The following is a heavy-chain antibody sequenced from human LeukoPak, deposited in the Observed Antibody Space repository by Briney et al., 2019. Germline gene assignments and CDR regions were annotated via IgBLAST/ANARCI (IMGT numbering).Heavy chain of an antibody. D-gene: IGHD2-15*01. V-gene: IGHV4-59*08. CDR2: IYYSGDT. J-gene: IGHJ4*02. Sequence: PSETLSLTCTVSRGSISGYSWSWIRQSPGGGLEWIGYIYYSGDTAYNPSLKSRVTISVDASKNHFSLKLSSLTAADTAVYYCARGFCSGGICGFDYWGQGTLVTVSS. CDR3: ARGFCSGGICGFDY. CDR1: RGSISGYS.